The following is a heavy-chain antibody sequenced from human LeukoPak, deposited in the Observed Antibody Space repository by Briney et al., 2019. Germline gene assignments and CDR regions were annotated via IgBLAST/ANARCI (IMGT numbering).Heavy chain of an antibody. CDR2: IDFDGSTT. D-gene: IGHD3-10*01. CDR1: GYTFSDSW. V-gene: IGHV3-74*01. J-gene: IGHJ4*02. CDR3: TRDYYGAGAK. Sequence: PGGSLRLSCEVSGYTFSDSWMNWVRQTPGKGLVWVSIIDFDGSTTTYADSVKGRFTISRGNAKNTLYLQMNSLRAEDTGVYYCTRDYYGAGAKWGQGVLVTVSS.